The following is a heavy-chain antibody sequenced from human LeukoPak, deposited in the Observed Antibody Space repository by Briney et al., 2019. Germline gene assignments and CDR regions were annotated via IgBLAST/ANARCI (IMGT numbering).Heavy chain of an antibody. Sequence: PSETLSLTCTVSGGSISSYYWSWIRQPPGKGLEWIGYIYYSGSTNYNPSLKSRVTISVDTSKNQFSLKLSSVTAADTAVYYCARAGITMIREIDYWGQGTLVTVSP. CDR1: GGSISSYY. CDR3: ARAGITMIREIDY. V-gene: IGHV4-59*08. D-gene: IGHD3-10*01. J-gene: IGHJ4*02. CDR2: IYYSGST.